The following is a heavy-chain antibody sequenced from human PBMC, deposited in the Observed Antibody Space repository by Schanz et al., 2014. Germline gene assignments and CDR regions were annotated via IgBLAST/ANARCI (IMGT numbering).Heavy chain of an antibody. D-gene: IGHD3-10*01. CDR2: INTGSNYI. CDR1: GFSFSDYY. Sequence: HSCSASGFSFSDYYISWIRPAPGKVLECISFINTGSNYINYADSVKGRFTISRDNSNKTVDQHMNRLRAEDTAVYYCERDELLWFGEVLSLDKWGQGAMVTDYS. J-gene: IGHJ4*02. V-gene: IGHV3-11*05. CDR3: ERDELLWFGEVLSLDK.